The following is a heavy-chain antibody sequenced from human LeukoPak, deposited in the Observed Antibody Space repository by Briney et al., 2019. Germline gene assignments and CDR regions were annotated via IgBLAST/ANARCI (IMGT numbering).Heavy chain of an antibody. Sequence: PGGSLRLSCSASGVTVSSNYMSWVRQAPAKGLEWVSVIYSGGNTYYADSVKGRFTISRDNSKNTLYLQMNSLRAEDTAVYYCARAGGSGSYSGYFDYWGQGTLVTVSS. V-gene: IGHV3-53*01. CDR2: IYSGGNT. D-gene: IGHD3-10*01. CDR1: GVTVSSNY. J-gene: IGHJ4*02. CDR3: ARAGGSGSYSGYFDY.